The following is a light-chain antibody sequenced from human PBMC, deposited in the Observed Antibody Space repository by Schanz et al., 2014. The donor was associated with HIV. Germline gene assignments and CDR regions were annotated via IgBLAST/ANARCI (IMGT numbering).Light chain of an antibody. CDR3: LQYNDYAYS. CDR2: EAS. J-gene: IGKJ2*03. V-gene: IGKV1-5*03. CDR1: QSISNW. Sequence: DIQMTQSPSTLSASIGDRVTISCRASQSISNWLAWYQQKPGEAPNLLISEASTLKSGVPSRFSGSGSGTDFTLTISSLQPDDFATYYCLQYNDYAYSFGQGTKLEIK.